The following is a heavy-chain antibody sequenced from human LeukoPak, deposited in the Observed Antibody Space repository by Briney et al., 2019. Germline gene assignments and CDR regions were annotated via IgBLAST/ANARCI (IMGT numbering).Heavy chain of an antibody. J-gene: IGHJ4*02. Sequence: GESLKISCKGSGYIFTHNWLGWVRQMPGKGLEWMGIIYPGDSDTRYSPSFEGQVTISVDKSSSTAYLQWSSLKASDTAMYYCARQTRDGSGSRGYFFDFRGQGTLVTVSS. CDR2: IYPGDSDT. CDR1: GYIFTHNW. CDR3: ARQTRDGSGSRGYFFDF. D-gene: IGHD3-10*01. V-gene: IGHV5-51*01.